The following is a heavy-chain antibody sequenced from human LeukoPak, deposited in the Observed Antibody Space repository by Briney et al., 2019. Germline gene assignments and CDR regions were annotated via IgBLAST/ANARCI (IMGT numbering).Heavy chain of an antibody. CDR2: INSDGSST. Sequence: GGSLRLSCAASGFTVSSNYMGWVRQAPGKGLVWVSCINSDGSSTSYADSVKGRFTISRDNAKNTLYLQMNSLRAEDTAVYYCARPYCSSTSCYAFDAFDIWGQGTMVTVSS. D-gene: IGHD2-2*01. J-gene: IGHJ3*02. V-gene: IGHV3-74*01. CDR1: GFTVSSNY. CDR3: ARPYCSSTSCYAFDAFDI.